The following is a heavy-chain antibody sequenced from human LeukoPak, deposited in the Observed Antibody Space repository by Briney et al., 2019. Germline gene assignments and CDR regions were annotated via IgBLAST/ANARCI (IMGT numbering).Heavy chain of an antibody. CDR3: ASNKYYSGSGSWGVGN. CDR2: ISYDGSNK. Sequence: GRSLRLSCAASGVTFSSYAMHWVRQAPGRGLEWVAVISYDGSNKYYADSVKGRFTISRDNSKNTLYLQMNSLRAEDTAVYYCASNKYYSGSGSWGVGNWGHGTLVTVSS. D-gene: IGHD3-10*01. J-gene: IGHJ4*01. V-gene: IGHV3-30-3*01. CDR1: GVTFSSYA.